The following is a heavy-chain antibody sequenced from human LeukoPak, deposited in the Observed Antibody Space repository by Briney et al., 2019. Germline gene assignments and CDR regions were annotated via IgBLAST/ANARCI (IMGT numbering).Heavy chain of an antibody. D-gene: IGHD3-22*01. J-gene: IGHJ5*02. V-gene: IGHV4-31*03. CDR3: ARVRTDYRDSSGYYLGNWFDP. CDR2: IYYSGNT. CDR1: GGSISSGDYY. Sequence: SQTLSLTCTVSGGSISSGDYYWSWIRQHPGKGLEWIGYIYYSGNTFYNPSLQSRLTISVDTSKNQFSLKLSSVTAADTAVYYCARVRTDYRDSSGYYLGNWFDPWGQGTLVTVSS.